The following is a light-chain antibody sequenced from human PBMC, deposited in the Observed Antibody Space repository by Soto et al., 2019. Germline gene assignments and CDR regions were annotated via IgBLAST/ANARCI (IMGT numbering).Light chain of an antibody. CDR3: NSYSGGNTFYF. Sequence: QSALAQPASVAGSPGQSITIPCNGTSNDIGGYNFVSWFQQHPGKAPKLLICDVTRRPSGVSDRFSGSKSGNTASLTISGFRVEDGAVYYCNSYSGGNTFYFFGSGTKVTFL. V-gene: IGLV2-14*01. CDR2: DVT. CDR1: SNDIGGYNF. J-gene: IGLJ1*01.